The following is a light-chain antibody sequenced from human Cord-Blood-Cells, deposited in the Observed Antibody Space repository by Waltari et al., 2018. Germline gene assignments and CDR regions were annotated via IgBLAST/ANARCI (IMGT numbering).Light chain of an antibody. CDR2: AAS. J-gene: IGKJ1*01. CDR3: QQSYSTLWT. Sequence: DIQMTPSPSSLSAPVGDRVTITCRARQGISSSLNWYQQKPGNAPKLLIYAASSLQSGVPSRFSVSGSVTDFTLTISSLQPEDFATYYCQQSYSTLWTFGQGTKVEIK. V-gene: IGKV1-39*01. CDR1: QGISSS.